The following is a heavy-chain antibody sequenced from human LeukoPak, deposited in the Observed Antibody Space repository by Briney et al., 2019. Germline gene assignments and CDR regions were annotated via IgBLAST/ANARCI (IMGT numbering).Heavy chain of an antibody. V-gene: IGHV3-48*01. J-gene: IGHJ3*02. D-gene: IGHD1-26*01. CDR3: AIGREGAFDI. CDR1: GFTFSSYS. CDR2: ISSASTTI. Sequence: GGSLRLSCAASGFTFSSYSMNWVRQAPGKGLEWVSYISSASTTIYYVDSVKGRFTISRDNSKNTLYLQMNSLRAEDTAVYYCAIGREGAFDIWGQGTMVTVSS.